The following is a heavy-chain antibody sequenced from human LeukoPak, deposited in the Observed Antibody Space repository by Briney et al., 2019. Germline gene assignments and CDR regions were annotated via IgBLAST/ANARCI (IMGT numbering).Heavy chain of an antibody. D-gene: IGHD6-19*01. CDR1: GYTFTGHY. CDR2: INPNSGGT. V-gene: IGHV1-2*02. CDR3: ARDGVAGTRYYFDY. J-gene: IGHJ4*02. Sequence: ASVKVSCKASGYTFTGHYMHWVRQAPGRGLEWMGWINPNSGGTNYAQKFQGRVTMTRDTSISTAYMELSRLRSDDTAVYYCARDGVAGTRYYFDYWGQGTLVTVSS.